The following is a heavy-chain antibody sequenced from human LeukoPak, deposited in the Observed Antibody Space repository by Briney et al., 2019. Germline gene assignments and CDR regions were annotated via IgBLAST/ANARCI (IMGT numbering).Heavy chain of an antibody. Sequence: GGSLRLSCAASGFSFSTYWMSWVRQAPGKGLEWVANIKQDGSDIYYVDSVKGRFIISRDNAKNSLYLQMSSLRAEDTAVYYCTRGGRLHPQSPYWGQGTLVSVSS. CDR2: IKQDGSDI. CDR3: TRGGRLHPQSPY. J-gene: IGHJ4*02. CDR1: GFSFSTYW. D-gene: IGHD3-16*01. V-gene: IGHV3-7*01.